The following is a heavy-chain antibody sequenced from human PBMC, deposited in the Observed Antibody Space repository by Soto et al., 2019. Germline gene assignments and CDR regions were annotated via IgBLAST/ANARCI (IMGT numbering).Heavy chain of an antibody. CDR2: IYYSGIT. V-gene: IGHV4-61*01. CDR1: GGSVSSGSYY. CDR3: ARFRIADRPEYYFDY. D-gene: IGHD6-6*01. J-gene: IGHJ4*02. Sequence: SDTLSLTGTVSGGSVSSGSYYRIWILQPPGKGLELILYIYYSGITNYNPSLKSRFTISVDTSKNQFSLKLSSVTAADSPVYYCARFRIADRPEYYFDYWGQGALVTVSS.